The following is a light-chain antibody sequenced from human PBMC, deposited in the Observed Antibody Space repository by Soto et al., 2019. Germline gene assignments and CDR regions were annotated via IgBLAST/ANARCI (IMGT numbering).Light chain of an antibody. CDR1: QIVSSSY. V-gene: IGKV3-20*01. CDR2: GAS. Sequence: EIVLTQSPGTLSLSPGDRATPSCRASQIVSSSYLAWYQQKPGQAPRLLMYGASNRATGIPDRFGGSGSGTDFTLTISGLEPEDFAVYYCQQYVSSPRTFGQGTKVEVK. J-gene: IGKJ1*01. CDR3: QQYVSSPRT.